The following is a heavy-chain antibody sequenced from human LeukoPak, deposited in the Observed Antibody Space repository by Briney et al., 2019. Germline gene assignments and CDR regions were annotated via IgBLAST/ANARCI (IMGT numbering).Heavy chain of an antibody. CDR3: ARLGFVVPAVIFDY. J-gene: IGHJ4*02. CDR2: IYSGGST. D-gene: IGHD2-2*02. CDR1: GFTVSSNY. Sequence: GGSLRLSCAASGFTVSSNYMNWVRQAPGKGLEWVPVIYSGGSTYYADSVKGRFTISRDISKNTLYLQMNSLRAEDTAMYYCARLGFVVPAVIFDYWGQGTLVTVSS. V-gene: IGHV3-53*01.